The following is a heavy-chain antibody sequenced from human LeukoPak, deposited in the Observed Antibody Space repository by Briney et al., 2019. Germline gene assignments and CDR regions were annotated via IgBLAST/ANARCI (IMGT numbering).Heavy chain of an antibody. CDR1: GYTLTELS. J-gene: IGHJ4*02. V-gene: IGHV1-24*01. Sequence: WASVKVSCKVSGYTLTELSMHWVRQAPGKGLEWMGGFDPEGGETIYAQKFQGRVTMTEDTSTDTAYMELSSLRSEDTAVYYCATDQLYSSSSNFDYWGQGTLVTVSS. D-gene: IGHD6-6*01. CDR2: FDPEGGET. CDR3: ATDQLYSSSSNFDY.